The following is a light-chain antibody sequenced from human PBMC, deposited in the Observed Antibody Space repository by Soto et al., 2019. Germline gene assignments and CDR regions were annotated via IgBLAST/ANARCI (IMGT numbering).Light chain of an antibody. J-gene: IGKJ1*01. Sequence: EIVMTQSPATLSVSPGERATLSCRASQSVSSNLAWYQQKPGQAPRLLIYGASARATGIPARFSGSGSGTEFTLTISSLQSEDFAVYYCKQYNNWPPWTFGQGPKVEIK. CDR1: QSVSSN. CDR2: GAS. CDR3: KQYNNWPPWT. V-gene: IGKV3-15*01.